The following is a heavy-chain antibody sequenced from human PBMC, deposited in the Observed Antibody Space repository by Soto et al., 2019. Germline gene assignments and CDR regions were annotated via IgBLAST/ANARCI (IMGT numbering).Heavy chain of an antibody. J-gene: IGHJ4*02. Sequence: QVKVVQSGAEVKKPESSVKVSCKPSGGTFNTYTVNWVRLAPGHGLEWMGRFIPILDTANYAQKFQDRVTITADRSKLKACLEVNRLASDDTAVYYCSITYCRDNTCPWDFEFWSPGTRVTVSS. CDR3: SITYCRDNTCPWDFEF. CDR1: GGTFNTYT. CDR2: FIPILDTA. D-gene: IGHD2-21*01. V-gene: IGHV1-69*08.